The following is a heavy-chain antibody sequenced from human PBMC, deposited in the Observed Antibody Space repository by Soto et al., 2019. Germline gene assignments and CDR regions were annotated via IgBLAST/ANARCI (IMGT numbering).Heavy chain of an antibody. CDR3: ARTGIVGATPLVYFDY. CDR1: GYSFTSYW. Sequence: GESLKISCQGSGYSFTSYWIGWVRQMPGKGLEWMGIIYPGDSDTRYSPSFQGQVTISADKSISTAYLQWSSLKASDTAMYYCARTGIVGATPLVYFDYWGQGTLVTVSS. D-gene: IGHD1-26*01. CDR2: IYPGDSDT. V-gene: IGHV5-51*01. J-gene: IGHJ4*02.